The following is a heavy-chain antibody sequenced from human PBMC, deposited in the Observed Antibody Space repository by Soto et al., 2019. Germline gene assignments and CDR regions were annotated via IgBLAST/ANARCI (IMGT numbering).Heavy chain of an antibody. CDR1: GLTFDNHV. CDR2: IYSDGRT. J-gene: IGHJ5*02. V-gene: IGHV3-53*01. Sequence: GGSLRLSCAASGLTFDNHVMTWVRQAPGKGLEWVSIIYSDGRTNYADSVKGRFTISRDNSKNTVYLQMTSLSADDTAVYYCAREISAGFGEPWLDPWGQGTLVTVSS. D-gene: IGHD3-10*01. CDR3: AREISAGFGEPWLDP.